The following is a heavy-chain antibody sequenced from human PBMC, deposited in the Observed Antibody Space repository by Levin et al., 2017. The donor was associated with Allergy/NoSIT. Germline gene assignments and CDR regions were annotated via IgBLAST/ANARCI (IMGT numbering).Heavy chain of an antibody. J-gene: IGHJ6*02. CDR2: VYNSGST. Sequence: SETLSLTCTVSGDSISSYYWSWIRQPPGKGLEWIGYVYNSGSTNYNPSLKSRVTISVDTSKNQFSLKLSSVTAADTAVYYCARRFCSGGTCYSGSHGMDVWGQGTTVTVSS. D-gene: IGHD2-15*01. V-gene: IGHV4-59*08. CDR1: GDSISSYY. CDR3: ARRFCSGGTCYSGSHGMDV.